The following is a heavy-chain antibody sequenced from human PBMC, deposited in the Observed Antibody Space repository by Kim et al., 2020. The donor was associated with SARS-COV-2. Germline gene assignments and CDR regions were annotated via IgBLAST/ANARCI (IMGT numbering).Heavy chain of an antibody. V-gene: IGHV3-23*05. Sequence: YAASVRGRFTISRDNSRNTLYLQMHSLRAEDTALYYCARADSGNYYYGMDVWGQGTTVTVSS. J-gene: IGHJ6*02. CDR3: ARADSGNYYYGMDV. D-gene: IGHD2-21*01.